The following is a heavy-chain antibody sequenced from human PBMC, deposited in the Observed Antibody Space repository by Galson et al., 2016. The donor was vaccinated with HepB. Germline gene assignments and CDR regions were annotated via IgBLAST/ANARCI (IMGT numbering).Heavy chain of an antibody. CDR2: ANAGDSNT. CDR3: ARRTTGTIWSVDI. CDR1: GFTFSSYA. J-gene: IGHJ6*02. V-gene: IGHV3-23*01. D-gene: IGHD1-1*01. Sequence: SLRLSCAASGFTFSSYAMSWVRQAPGKGLEWVSAANAGDSNTFYIDSVKGRFTISRDNSKSTVYLQMDSLRAEDTAVYYCARRTTGTIWSVDIWGQGTTATVSS.